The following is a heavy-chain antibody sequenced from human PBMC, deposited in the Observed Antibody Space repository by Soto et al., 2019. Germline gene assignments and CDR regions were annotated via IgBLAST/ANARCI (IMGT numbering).Heavy chain of an antibody. Sequence: ASVKVSCKASGYTFTDYYMHWVLQAPGQGLEWMGWINPNSGGTSYAQKFQGRVTMTRDTSISTAYMELSGLRSDDTAVYFCATDSLGASSKFDYWGQGTLVTVSS. CDR1: GYTFTDYY. CDR3: ATDSLGASSKFDY. V-gene: IGHV1-2*02. D-gene: IGHD4-4*01. CDR2: INPNSGGT. J-gene: IGHJ4*02.